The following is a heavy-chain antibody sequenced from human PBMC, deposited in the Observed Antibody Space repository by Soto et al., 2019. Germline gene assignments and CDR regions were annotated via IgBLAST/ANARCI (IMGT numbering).Heavy chain of an antibody. J-gene: IGHJ4*02. Sequence: QVHGVQSGAEVPKPGSSVKVTCKAFVGTFNSLGINWVRQATGQGLEWMGGIIPVCGTTKYAKKLRDRVTLVANGSTSTSYMELSSLTSDDTAVYYCAIEVWGRGGYYLDSWGQGNRVTLSS. CDR1: VGTFNSLG. CDR3: AIEVWGRGGYYLDS. V-gene: IGHV1-69*01. D-gene: IGHD7-27*01. CDR2: IIPVCGTT.